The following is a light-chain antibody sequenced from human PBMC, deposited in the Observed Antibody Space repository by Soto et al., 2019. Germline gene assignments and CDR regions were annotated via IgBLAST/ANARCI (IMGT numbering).Light chain of an antibody. CDR1: QTVSNW. CDR2: KAS. Sequence: DIQMTQSPSTLSASVRDRVTITCRASQTVSNWLAWYQQKPGQAPKLLIYKASTLESGVPSRFSGGGSGTEFTLTISSLQPDDFATYYCQQYDSYPLTFGGGTRWKSN. J-gene: IGKJ4*01. V-gene: IGKV1-5*03. CDR3: QQYDSYPLT.